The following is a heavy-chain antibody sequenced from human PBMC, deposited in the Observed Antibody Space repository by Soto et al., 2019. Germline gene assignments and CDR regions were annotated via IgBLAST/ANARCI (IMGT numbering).Heavy chain of an antibody. V-gene: IGHV3-66*01. CDR3: ARDLRGDCSGGSCYDWFDP. J-gene: IGHJ5*02. Sequence: GGSLRLSCAASGFTVSSNYMSWVRQAPGKGLEWVSVIYSGGSTNYADSVKGRFTITRDNSKNTQNLQMNSLRAEDTAVYYCARDLRGDCSGGSCYDWFDPWGQGTLVTVSS. D-gene: IGHD2-15*01. CDR2: IYSGGST. CDR1: GFTVSSNY.